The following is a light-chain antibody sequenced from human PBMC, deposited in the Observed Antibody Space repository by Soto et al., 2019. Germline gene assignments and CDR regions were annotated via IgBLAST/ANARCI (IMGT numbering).Light chain of an antibody. CDR1: QSVSYY. V-gene: IGKV3-11*01. CDR3: QQRRNWPLYT. J-gene: IGKJ2*01. Sequence: EIVLTQSPATLSLSPGERATLSCRASQSVSYYLAWYQQKPGQAPRLLIYDASNWATGIPARFSGSGSGTDFTLTISSLEPEDFAVYYCQQRRNWPLYTFGQGTKLEIK. CDR2: DAS.